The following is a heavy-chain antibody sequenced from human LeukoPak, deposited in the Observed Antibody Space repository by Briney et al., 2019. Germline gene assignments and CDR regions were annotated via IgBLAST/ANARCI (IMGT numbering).Heavy chain of an antibody. Sequence: GGSLRLSCSASGFSFSTYTMNWVRQAPGKGLEWVSSIDPRSSHTYYADSVKGRCTISRDNAQNSLYLQLNSLRAEDTAVYYCTRGSYGDYEYWGQGSLVTVSS. J-gene: IGHJ4*02. V-gene: IGHV3-21*01. CDR2: IDPRSSHT. CDR1: GFSFSTYT. D-gene: IGHD4-17*01. CDR3: TRGSYGDYEY.